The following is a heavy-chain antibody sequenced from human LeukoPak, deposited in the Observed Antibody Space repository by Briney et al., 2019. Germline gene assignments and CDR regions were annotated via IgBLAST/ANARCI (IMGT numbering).Heavy chain of an antibody. J-gene: IGHJ4*02. CDR3: AKEVGSFSPLDY. CDR1: GFTFSSYG. CDR2: IRYDGSNK. D-gene: IGHD6-13*01. V-gene: IGHV3-30*02. Sequence: GGSLRLSCAASGFTFSSYGMHWVRQAPGKGLEWVAFIRYDGSNKYYADSVKGRFTISRDNSKNTLYLQMNSLRAEDTAVYYCAKEVGSFSPLDYWGQGTLVTVSS.